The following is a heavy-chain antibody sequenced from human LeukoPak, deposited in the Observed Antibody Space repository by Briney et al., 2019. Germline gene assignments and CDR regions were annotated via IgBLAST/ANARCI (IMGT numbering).Heavy chain of an antibody. D-gene: IGHD2-21*01. CDR2: IYRGGST. J-gene: IGHJ4*02. CDR3: AREGAYCGGDCFGD. Sequence: GGSLRLSCAASGFTVSSNYMSWVRQAPGKGLEWVSVIYRGGSTYYADSVKGRFTISRDNSKSTLYLQMNSLRAEDTAVYYCAREGAYCGGDCFGDWGQGTLVTVSP. V-gene: IGHV3-53*01. CDR1: GFTVSSNY.